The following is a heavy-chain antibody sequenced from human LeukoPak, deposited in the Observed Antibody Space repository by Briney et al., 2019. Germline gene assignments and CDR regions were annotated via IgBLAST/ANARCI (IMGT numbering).Heavy chain of an antibody. J-gene: IGHJ5*02. CDR2: LNPTLGIG. D-gene: IGHD2-15*01. CDR1: VWTFSSCV. CDR3: ARGTRFPGSCYSCHWFDR. Sequence: SSVTVSLKCSVWTFSSCVLSLVRQAPGPGLAWVGRLNPTLGIGDYAQKFQGRVTITVDNSTSPAYMELSSVSSEDTAVYYCARGTRFPGSCYSCHWFDRWGKGTLVTVSS. V-gene: IGHV1-69*04.